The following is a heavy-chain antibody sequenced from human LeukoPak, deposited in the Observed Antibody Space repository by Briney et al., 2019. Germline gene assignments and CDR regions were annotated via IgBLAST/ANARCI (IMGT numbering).Heavy chain of an antibody. CDR1: GGSFSGYY. Sequence: SETLSLTCAVYGGSFSGYYWSWIRQPPRKGLEWIGEINHSGSTNYNPSLKRRVTISVDTSKNQFSLKLSSVTAADTAVYYCARGRRSIAARFDYWGQGTLVTVSS. CDR2: INHSGST. CDR3: ARGRRSIAARFDY. V-gene: IGHV4-34*01. J-gene: IGHJ4*02. D-gene: IGHD6-6*01.